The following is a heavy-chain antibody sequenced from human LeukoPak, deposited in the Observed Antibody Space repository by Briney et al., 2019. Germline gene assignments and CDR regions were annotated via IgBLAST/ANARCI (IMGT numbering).Heavy chain of an antibody. Sequence: GGSLRLSCAASGFTFSSYAMSWVRQAPGKGLEWVSAIGGSGGNTYYANSVKGRFTISRDNSKNTLYLQMNSLRAEDTAVYYCAKYLTYYYDSSGYARSLFFDYWGQGTLDTVSS. V-gene: IGHV3-23*01. CDR2: IGGSGGNT. CDR1: GFTFSSYA. D-gene: IGHD3-22*01. J-gene: IGHJ4*02. CDR3: AKYLTYYYDSSGYARSLFFDY.